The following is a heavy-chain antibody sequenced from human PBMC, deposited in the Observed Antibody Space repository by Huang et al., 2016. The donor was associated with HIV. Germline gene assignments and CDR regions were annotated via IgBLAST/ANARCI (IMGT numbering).Heavy chain of an antibody. CDR2: IYYSGST. D-gene: IGHD3-10*01. CDR3: ARLPGSITMIRGVITDPY. J-gene: IGHJ4*02. Sequence: QLQLQESGPGLVKPSETLSLTCTVSGGSIRSDNYYWGWIRQPPGKGLEWIGSIYYSGSTYYTPALKRRVTITVDTYKNHLSLRMRSVTAADTAVYYCARLPGSITMIRGVITDPYWGQGTLVTVSS. V-gene: IGHV4-39*02. CDR1: GGSIRSDNYY.